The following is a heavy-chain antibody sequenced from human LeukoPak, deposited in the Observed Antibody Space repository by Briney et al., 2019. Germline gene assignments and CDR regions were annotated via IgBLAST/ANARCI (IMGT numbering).Heavy chain of an antibody. CDR3: ARAPPYQLLSFDP. D-gene: IGHD2-2*01. J-gene: IGHJ5*02. CDR1: GGSISSNY. Sequence: SETLSLTCIVSGGSISSNYWSWIRQPPGKGLEWIGYIYYSGSTNYNPSLKSRVTISVDTSKNQFSLKLSSVTAADTAVYYCARAPPYQLLSFDPWGQGTLVTVSS. CDR2: IYYSGST. V-gene: IGHV4-59*01.